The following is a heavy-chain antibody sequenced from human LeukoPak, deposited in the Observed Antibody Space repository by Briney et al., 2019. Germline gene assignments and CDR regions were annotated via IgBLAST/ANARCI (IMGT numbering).Heavy chain of an antibody. J-gene: IGHJ6*03. D-gene: IGHD6-6*01. V-gene: IGHV1-18*01. CDR1: GYTFTSYG. CDR2: ISAYNGNT. CDR3: ARGRRRVSSSAYYYYYYMDV. Sequence: ASVKVSCKASGYTFTSYGISWVRQAPGQGLEWMGWISAYNGNTNYAQKLQGRVTMTTDTSTSTAYMELRSLRSDDTAVYYCARGRRRVSSSAYYYYYYMDVWGKGTTVTVSS.